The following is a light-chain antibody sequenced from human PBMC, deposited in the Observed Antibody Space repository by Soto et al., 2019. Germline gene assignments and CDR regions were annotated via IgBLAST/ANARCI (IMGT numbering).Light chain of an antibody. V-gene: IGLV2-14*01. Sequence: QSALTQPASVSGSPGQSITISCTGTSSDIGGYNYVSWYQHHPGKAPKLIIYEVSNRPSGVSNRFSGSKSGNTASLTISGLQAEDEADYYCSSYTTSSTLEGVFGTGTKVTVL. CDR3: SSYTTSSTLEGV. CDR1: SSDIGGYNY. J-gene: IGLJ1*01. CDR2: EVS.